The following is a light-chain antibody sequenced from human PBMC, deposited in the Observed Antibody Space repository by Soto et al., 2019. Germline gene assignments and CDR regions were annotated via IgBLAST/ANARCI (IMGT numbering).Light chain of an antibody. V-gene: IGKV4-1*01. J-gene: IGKJ5*01. CDR2: WAS. CDR1: QSVLYTSNNKNY. CDR3: QQYYSVPIT. Sequence: DIVMTQSPDSLAVSLGERATINCKSSQSVLYTSNNKNYIAWYQQKSGQPPKLLIYWASTRESGVPDRFSGGGSGTDFTLTISRLQAEDVAVYYCQQYYSVPITFGQGTRLEIK.